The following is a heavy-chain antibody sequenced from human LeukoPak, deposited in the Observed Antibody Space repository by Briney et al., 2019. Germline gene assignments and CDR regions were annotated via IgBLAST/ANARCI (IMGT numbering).Heavy chain of an antibody. CDR2: IYYSGST. J-gene: IGHJ5*02. V-gene: IGHV4-59*08. CDR3: ARQKWSSSWYENWFDP. D-gene: IGHD6-13*01. CDR1: GGSISSYY. Sequence: SETLSVTCTVSGGSISSYYWSWIRQPPGKGLEWIGYIYYSGSTNYNPSLKSRVTIAVDTSKNQFSLKLSSVTAADTAVYYCARQKWSSSWYENWFDPWGQGALVTVSS.